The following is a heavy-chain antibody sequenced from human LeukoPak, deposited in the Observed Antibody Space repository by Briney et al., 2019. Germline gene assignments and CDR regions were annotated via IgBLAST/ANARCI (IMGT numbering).Heavy chain of an antibody. Sequence: ASVKVSCKVSGYTLTELSMHWVRQAPGKGLEWMGGFDPEDGETIYAQKFQGRVTMTEDTSTDTAYMELSRLRSDDTAVYYCARDFRYCSSTSCYFGSPFDYWGQGTLVTVSS. J-gene: IGHJ4*02. V-gene: IGHV1-24*01. CDR3: ARDFRYCSSTSCYFGSPFDY. D-gene: IGHD2-2*01. CDR2: FDPEDGET. CDR1: GYTLTELS.